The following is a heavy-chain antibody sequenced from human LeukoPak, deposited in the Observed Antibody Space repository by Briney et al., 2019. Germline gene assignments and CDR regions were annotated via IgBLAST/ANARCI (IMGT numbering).Heavy chain of an antibody. D-gene: IGHD2-15*01. J-gene: IGHJ4*02. CDR2: IYPGDSDT. CDR1: GYSFTTYC. Sequence: GESLQISCKGSGYSFTTYCIGWVRQMPGKGLEWMGIIYPGDSDTRYSPSFQGQVTISADKSISTAYLQWSSLKASDTAMYYCARPPVNCSGGSCYSLIYFDYWGQGTLVTVSS. CDR3: ARPPVNCSGGSCYSLIYFDY. V-gene: IGHV5-51*01.